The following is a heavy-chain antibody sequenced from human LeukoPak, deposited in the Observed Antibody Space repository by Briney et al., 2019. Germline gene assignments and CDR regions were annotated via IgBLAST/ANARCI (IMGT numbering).Heavy chain of an antibody. CDR2: IHYSGST. J-gene: IGHJ4*02. D-gene: IGHD6-13*01. CDR1: GGSISSYY. Sequence: SGTLSLTCTVSGGSISSYYWSWIRQPPGKGLEWIGYIHYSGSTNYNPSLKSRVTISVDTSKNQFSLKLNSVTAADTAVYYCASYIAASGLYYFDYWGQGTQVTVSS. V-gene: IGHV4-59*01. CDR3: ASYIAASGLYYFDY.